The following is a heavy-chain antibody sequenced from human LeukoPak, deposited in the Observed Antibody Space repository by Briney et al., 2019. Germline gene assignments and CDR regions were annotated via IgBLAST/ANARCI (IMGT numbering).Heavy chain of an antibody. J-gene: IGHJ5*02. CDR2: IFTSGSP. Sequence: SETLSLTCDVSGGSISSGTHYWTWVRQPVGKGLEWLGRIFTSGSPTYNSSLKSRLTISLDKSKNQFSLKLSSVTAADTAVYYCAREPSVTTVSTGSWGQGTLVIVSS. D-gene: IGHD4-17*01. V-gene: IGHV4-61*02. CDR3: AREPSVTTVSTGS. CDR1: GGSISSGTHY.